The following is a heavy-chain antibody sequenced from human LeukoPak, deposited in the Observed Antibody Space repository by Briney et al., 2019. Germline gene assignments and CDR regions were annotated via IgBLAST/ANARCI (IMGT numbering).Heavy chain of an antibody. CDR3: SGQVSYYYGMDV. V-gene: IGHV4-61*01. J-gene: IGHJ6*04. Sequence: PSETLSLTCTVSGGSVSSGSYYWSWIRQPPGKGLEWIGYIYYSGSTNYNPSLKSRVTIPVDTSKNQISLKLSSVTAADTAVYYCSGQVSYYYGMDVWGKGTTVTVSS. CDR2: IYYSGST. CDR1: GGSVSSGSYY.